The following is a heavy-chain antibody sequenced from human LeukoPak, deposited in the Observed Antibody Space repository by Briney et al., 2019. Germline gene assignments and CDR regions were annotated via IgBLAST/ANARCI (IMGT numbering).Heavy chain of an antibody. CDR2: VNPGSGST. J-gene: IGHJ4*02. Sequence: ASVKVSCKASGYIFSDYYIHWVRQAPGQGLEWMGIVNPGSGSTKYAQKFQDRVTMTRDTSTNTVYMELRSLTYEDTALYYCARGLYGDYVGDYWGQGTLVTVSS. V-gene: IGHV1-46*01. CDR1: GYIFSDYY. CDR3: ARGLYGDYVGDY. D-gene: IGHD4-17*01.